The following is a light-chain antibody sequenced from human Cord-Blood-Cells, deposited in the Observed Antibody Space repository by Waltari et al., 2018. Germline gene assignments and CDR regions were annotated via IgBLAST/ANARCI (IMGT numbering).Light chain of an antibody. CDR2: GAS. Sequence: EIVMTHSPATLSVSPGERATLSCRANQSVSSNLAWYQQKPGQAPRLLIYGASTRATGIPARFSGSGSGTEFTLTISSLQSEDFAVYYCQQYNNWYSFGQGTKLEIK. CDR3: QQYNNWYS. CDR1: QSVSSN. J-gene: IGKJ2*03. V-gene: IGKV3-15*01.